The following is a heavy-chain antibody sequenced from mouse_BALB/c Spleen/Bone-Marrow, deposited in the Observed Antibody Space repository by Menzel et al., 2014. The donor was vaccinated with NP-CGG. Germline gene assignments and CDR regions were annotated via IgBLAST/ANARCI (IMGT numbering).Heavy chain of an antibody. CDR2: INPSTGYT. CDR3: TRSTGAMDY. D-gene: IGHD3-2*01. Sequence: QVQLQQPGAELAKPGASVKMSCKASDYTFTSYWMHWVKQRPGQGLEWIGYINPSTGYTEYNQNFKDKATLTADKSSITAYMQLSSLTSEDSAVYYCTRSTGAMDYWGQGTSVTVSS. J-gene: IGHJ4*01. V-gene: IGHV1-7*01. CDR1: DYTFTSYW.